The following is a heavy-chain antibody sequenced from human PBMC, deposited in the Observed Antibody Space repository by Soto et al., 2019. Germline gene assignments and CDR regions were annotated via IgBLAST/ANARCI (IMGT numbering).Heavy chain of an antibody. V-gene: IGHV4-59*01. J-gene: IGHJ4*02. D-gene: IGHD3-10*01. CDR2: IYYSGST. Sequence: SETLSLTCTVSGGSISSYYWSWIRQPPGKGLEWIGYIYYSGSTNYNPSLKSRVTISVDTSKNQFSLKLSSVTAADTAVYYCARERYYYGSGSYYPSFDYWGQGTLVTVSS. CDR1: GGSISSYY. CDR3: ARERYYYGSGSYYPSFDY.